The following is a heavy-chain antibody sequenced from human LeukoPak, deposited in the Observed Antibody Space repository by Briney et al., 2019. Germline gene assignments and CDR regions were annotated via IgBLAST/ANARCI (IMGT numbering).Heavy chain of an antibody. D-gene: IGHD1-1*01. CDR3: ARDANENYYYYYYGMDV. CDR2: IYSGGST. CDR1: GFTVSSNY. V-gene: IGHV3-66*01. J-gene: IGHJ6*02. Sequence: GGSLRLSCAASGFTVSSNYMSWVRQAPGKGLEWVSVIYSGGSTYYADSVKGRFTISRDNSKNTLYLQMNSLRAEDTAVYYCARDANENYYYYYYGMDVWGQGTTVTVSS.